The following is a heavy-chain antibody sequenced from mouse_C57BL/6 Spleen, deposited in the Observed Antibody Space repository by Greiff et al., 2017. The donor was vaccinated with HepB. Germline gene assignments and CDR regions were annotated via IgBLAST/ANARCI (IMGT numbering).Heavy chain of an antibody. CDR3: TTAQARDDAMDY. J-gene: IGHJ4*01. CDR2: ISSGGDYI. D-gene: IGHD3-2*02. Sequence: EVKLVESGEGLVKPGGSLKLSCAASGFTFSSYAMSWVRQTPEKRLEWVAYISSGGDYIYYADTVKGRFTISRDNARNTLYLQMSSLKSEDTAMYYCTTAQARDDAMDYWGQGTSVTVSA. V-gene: IGHV5-9-1*02. CDR1: GFTFSSYA.